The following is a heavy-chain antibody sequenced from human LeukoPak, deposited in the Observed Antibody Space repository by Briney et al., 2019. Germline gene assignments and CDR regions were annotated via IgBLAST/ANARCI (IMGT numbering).Heavy chain of an antibody. V-gene: IGHV1-8*03. CDR2: MNPNSGNT. D-gene: IGHD6-19*01. Sequence: GASVKVSCKAPGYTFTSFDINWVRQATGQGLEWMGWMNPNSGNTGYAQKFQGRVTITRNTSISTAYMELSSLRSEDTAVYYCARDNYSSGWLRGAFDIWGQGTMVTVSS. CDR3: ARDNYSSGWLRGAFDI. J-gene: IGHJ3*02. CDR1: GYTFTSFD.